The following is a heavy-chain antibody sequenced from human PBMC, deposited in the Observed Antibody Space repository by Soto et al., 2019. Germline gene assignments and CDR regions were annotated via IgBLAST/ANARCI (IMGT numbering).Heavy chain of an antibody. V-gene: IGHV4-31*03. D-gene: IGHD3-10*01. CDR3: ARAVRHSYYGSGSPYYYGMDV. Sequence: QVQLQESGPGLVKPSQTLSLTCTVSGGSISSGGYYWSWIRQHPGKGLEWIGYIYYSGSTYYNPSLKSRVTISVDTSKNQFSLKLSSVTAADTAVYYCARAVRHSYYGSGSPYYYGMDVWCQGTTVTVSS. J-gene: IGHJ6*02. CDR1: GGSISSGGYY. CDR2: IYYSGST.